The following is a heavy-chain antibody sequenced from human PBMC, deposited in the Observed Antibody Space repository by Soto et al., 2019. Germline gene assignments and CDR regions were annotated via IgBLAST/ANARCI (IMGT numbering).Heavy chain of an antibody. J-gene: IGHJ3*02. CDR2: INPSGGST. CDR1: GYTFTSYY. D-gene: IGHD2-2*01. Sequence: QVQLVQSGAEVKKPGASVKVSCKASGYTFTSYYMHWVRQAPGQGLEWMGIINPSGGSTSYAQKFQGRVTRTRDTSRSTVDMELSSLRSEDTAVYYCARGRDCSSTSCYNAFDIWGQGTMVTVSS. V-gene: IGHV1-46*03. CDR3: ARGRDCSSTSCYNAFDI.